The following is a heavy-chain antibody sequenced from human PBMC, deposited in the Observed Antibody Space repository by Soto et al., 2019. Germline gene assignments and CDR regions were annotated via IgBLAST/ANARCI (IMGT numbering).Heavy chain of an antibody. CDR3: AHRVLRTVFGLVTTTAIYYDF. Sequence: SGPTLVNPTQTLTLTCTFSGFSLTTSGVGVGWIRQSPGKAPEWLALIYWDDDKRYSPSLKSRLTITKDTSKNQVVLTMANLDPADTATYYCAHRVLRTVFGLVTTTAIYYDFWGQGTPVTVSS. CDR1: GFSLTTSGVG. D-gene: IGHD3-3*01. J-gene: IGHJ4*02. CDR2: IYWDDDK. V-gene: IGHV2-5*02.